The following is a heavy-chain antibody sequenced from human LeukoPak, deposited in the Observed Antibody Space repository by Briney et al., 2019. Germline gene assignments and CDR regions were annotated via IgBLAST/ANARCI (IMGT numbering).Heavy chain of an antibody. J-gene: IGHJ4*02. Sequence: GGSLRLSCAASGFTFSSYAMSWVRQAPGKGLEWVSAISGSGGSTCYADSVKGRFTISRDNSKNTLYLQMNSLRAEDTAVYYCAKVSTIVVVPAALDYWGQGTLVTVSS. CDR3: AKVSTIVVVPAALDY. V-gene: IGHV3-23*01. D-gene: IGHD2-2*01. CDR1: GFTFSSYA. CDR2: ISGSGGST.